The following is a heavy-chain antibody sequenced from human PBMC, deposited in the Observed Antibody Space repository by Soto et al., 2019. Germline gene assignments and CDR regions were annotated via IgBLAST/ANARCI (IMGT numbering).Heavy chain of an antibody. CDR2: IWYDGSNK. CDR3: AREMGVVVVAATHYYYYGMDV. D-gene: IGHD2-15*01. CDR1: GFTFSSYG. J-gene: IGHJ6*02. Sequence: QVQLVESGGGVVQPGRSLRLSCAASGFTFSSYGMHWVRQAPGKGLEWVAVIWYDGSNKYYADSVKGRFTISRDNSKNTLYLQMNSLRAEDTAVYYCAREMGVVVVAATHYYYYGMDVWGPGTTVTVSS. V-gene: IGHV3-33*01.